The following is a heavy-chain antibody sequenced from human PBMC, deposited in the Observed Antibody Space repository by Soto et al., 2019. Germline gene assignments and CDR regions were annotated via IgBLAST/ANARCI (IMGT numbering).Heavy chain of an antibody. CDR2: VYHTGRT. CDR1: GGSFKSGSYS. D-gene: IGHD3-3*01. J-gene: IGHJ4*02. CDR3: ARDFAYFDS. V-gene: IGHV4-61*01. Sequence: QVQLQESGPGLVKPSETLSLTCTVSGGSFKSGSYSWSWIRQPPGKGLEWIGYVYHTGRTSYNPPLKSRVSISMDTSKNQFSLNLDSVTAADTAVYFCARDFAYFDSCGQGTLVTVSS.